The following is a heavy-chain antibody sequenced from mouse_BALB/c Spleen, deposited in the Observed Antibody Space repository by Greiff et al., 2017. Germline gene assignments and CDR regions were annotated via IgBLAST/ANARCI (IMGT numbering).Heavy chain of an antibody. CDR1: GYTFTDYA. V-gene: IGHV1S137*01. CDR2: ISTYYGDA. D-gene: IGHD1-1*01. Sequence: QVQLQQSGAELVRPGVSVKISCKGSGYTFTDYAMHWVKQSHAKSLEWIGVISTYYGDASYNQKFKGKATMTVDKSSSTAYMELARLTSEDSAIYYCARGDGSSLGPWFAYWGQGTLVTVSA. CDR3: ARGDGSSLGPWFAY. J-gene: IGHJ3*01.